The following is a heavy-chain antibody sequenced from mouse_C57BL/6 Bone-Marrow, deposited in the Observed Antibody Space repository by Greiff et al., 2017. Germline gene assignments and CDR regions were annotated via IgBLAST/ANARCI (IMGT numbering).Heavy chain of an antibody. V-gene: IGHV1-50*01. D-gene: IGHD1-1*01. Sequence: QVQLQQPGAELVKPGASVKLSCKASGYTFTSYWMQWVKQRPGQGLEWIGEIDPSGSSTNYTQKFKGKAILTVDTTTRTAYRQLSRLTSEDSAVYYCARDYYGSSPYDFGCWGKGATLTVSS. CDR2: IDPSGSST. J-gene: IGHJ2*01. CDR1: GYTFTSYW. CDR3: ARDYYGSSPYDFGC.